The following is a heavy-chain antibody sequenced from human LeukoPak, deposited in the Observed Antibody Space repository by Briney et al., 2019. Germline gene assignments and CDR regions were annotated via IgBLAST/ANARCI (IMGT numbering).Heavy chain of an antibody. Sequence: GGSLRLSCGASGFIFSTYWMSWVRQAPGKGLEWVANIKEDGSEKHYVDSVKGRFIISTDSAKNSLYLQMNSLRAEDTAVYYCAKIGQRLAPDYWGQGTLVTVSS. CDR1: GFIFSTYW. J-gene: IGHJ4*02. V-gene: IGHV3-7*05. D-gene: IGHD6-25*01. CDR2: IKEDGSEK. CDR3: AKIGQRLAPDY.